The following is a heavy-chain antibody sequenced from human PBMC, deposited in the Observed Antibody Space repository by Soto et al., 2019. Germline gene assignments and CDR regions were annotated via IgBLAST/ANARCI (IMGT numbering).Heavy chain of an antibody. D-gene: IGHD3-9*01. J-gene: IGHJ6*04. CDR2: ISAYNGNT. CDR3: ARVRTYYDILTGYYMDV. V-gene: IGHV1-18*01. Sequence: ASVKVSCKASGYTFTSYGISWVRQAPGQGLEWMGWISAYNGNTNYAQKLQGRVTMTTDTSTSTAYMELRSLRSDDTAVYYCARVRTYYDILTGYYMDVWGKGTTVTVSS. CDR1: GYTFTSYG.